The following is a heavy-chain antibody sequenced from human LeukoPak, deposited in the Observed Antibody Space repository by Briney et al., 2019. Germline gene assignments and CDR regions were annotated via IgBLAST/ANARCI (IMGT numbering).Heavy chain of an antibody. CDR2: IYYSGNT. CDR1: GVSISSSNSY. V-gene: IGHV4-39*01. J-gene: IGHJ4*02. D-gene: IGHD3/OR15-3a*01. CDR3: ARQTGSGLFILP. Sequence: SETLSLTCTVSGVSISSSNSYWGWIRQPPGKGLEWIGSIYYSGNTYYNASLKSQVSISIDTSKNQFPLRLTSVTAAGTAVYYCARQTGSGLFILPGGQGTLVTVSS.